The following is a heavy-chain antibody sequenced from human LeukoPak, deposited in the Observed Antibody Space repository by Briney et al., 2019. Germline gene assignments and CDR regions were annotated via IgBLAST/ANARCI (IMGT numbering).Heavy chain of an antibody. CDR1: GGSVSSGSYY. CDR2: IYYSGST. CDR3: ARSGMSFWSGYHQYYFDY. J-gene: IGHJ4*02. V-gene: IGHV4-31*03. Sequence: PSETLSLTCTVSGGSVSSGSYYWSWIRQPPGKGLEWIGYIYYSGSTYYNPSLKSRVTISVDTSKNQFSLKLSSVTAADTAVYYCARSGMSFWSGYHQYYFDYWGQGTLVTVSS. D-gene: IGHD3-3*01.